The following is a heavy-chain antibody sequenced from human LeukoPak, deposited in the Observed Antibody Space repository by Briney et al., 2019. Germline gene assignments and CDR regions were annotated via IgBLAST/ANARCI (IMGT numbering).Heavy chain of an antibody. D-gene: IGHD6-19*01. V-gene: IGHV3-73*01. Sequence: PGGSLRLSCAASGFTFSGSAMHWVRQASGKGLEWLGRTRNKANSYATAYAASVKGRFTISRDDSKNTAYLQMNSLKTEDTAVYYCTRYAPGIAVAVLDYWGQGTLVTVSS. CDR2: TRNKANSYAT. CDR1: GFTFSGSA. J-gene: IGHJ4*02. CDR3: TRYAPGIAVAVLDY.